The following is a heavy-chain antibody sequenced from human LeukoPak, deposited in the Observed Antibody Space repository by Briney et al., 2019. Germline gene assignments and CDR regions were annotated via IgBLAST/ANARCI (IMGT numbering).Heavy chain of an antibody. Sequence: SETLSLTCSVSGGSISTYYWSWIRQPPGKGLEWIAFVHYSGITNYNPYLRSRATISVDTSKNQFSLKLTSVAAADTAVYYCARHISYGGDSAFGYWGQGVLVTVSS. V-gene: IGHV4-59*08. CDR1: GGSISTYY. CDR2: VHYSGIT. D-gene: IGHD2-21*02. J-gene: IGHJ4*02. CDR3: ARHISYGGDSAFGY.